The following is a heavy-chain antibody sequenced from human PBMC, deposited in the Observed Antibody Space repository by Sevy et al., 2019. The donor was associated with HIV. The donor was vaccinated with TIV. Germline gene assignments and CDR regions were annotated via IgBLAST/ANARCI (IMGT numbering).Heavy chain of an antibody. J-gene: IGHJ4*02. Sequence: GGSLRLSCAASGFIFSDYYMSWIRQAPGKGLEWVSYISGSGNTIYYTDSVKGRFTISRDNAKDSLYLQMNSLRAEDTAVYYCANLEDYSFPLDFWGQGTLVTVSS. D-gene: IGHD2-15*01. CDR1: GFIFSDYY. V-gene: IGHV3-11*01. CDR2: ISGSGNTI. CDR3: ANLEDYSFPLDF.